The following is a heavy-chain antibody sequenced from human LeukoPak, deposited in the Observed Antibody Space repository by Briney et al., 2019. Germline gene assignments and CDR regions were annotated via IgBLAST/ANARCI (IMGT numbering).Heavy chain of an antibody. Sequence: GGSLRLSCAASGLTLDEYGMSWVRQAPGKGREWGSGINRNGGITVYGESVKGRFTISRDNAKNSLYLQMNSLRAEDTASYHCARKGLGGELGGFDYWGQGTLATVSS. J-gene: IGHJ4*02. V-gene: IGHV3-20*01. D-gene: IGHD1-26*01. CDR2: INRNGGIT. CDR1: GLTLDEYG. CDR3: ARKGLGGELGGFDY.